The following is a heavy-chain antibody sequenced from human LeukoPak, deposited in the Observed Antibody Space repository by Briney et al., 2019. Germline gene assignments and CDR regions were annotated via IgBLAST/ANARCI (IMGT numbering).Heavy chain of an antibody. J-gene: IGHJ4*02. V-gene: IGHV3-15*01. CDR3: TTVVGANYGLDY. CDR2: IKSKTDRGTT. Sequence: GGSLRLSCAASGFTLSDAWMSWVRQAPGKGLEWVGRIKSKTDRGTTDYAAPVKGRFTISRDDSKNTLYLQMNSLKTEDTAVYYCTTVVGANYGLDYWGQGTLVTVSS. D-gene: IGHD1-26*01. CDR1: GFTLSDAW.